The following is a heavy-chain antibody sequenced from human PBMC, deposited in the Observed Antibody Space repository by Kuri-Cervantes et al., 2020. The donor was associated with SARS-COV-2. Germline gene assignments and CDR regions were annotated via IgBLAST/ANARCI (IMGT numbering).Heavy chain of an antibody. J-gene: IGHJ4*02. D-gene: IGHD1-26*01. CDR3: ARHEWEPYYFDY. Sequence: GSLRLSCTVSGGSISSSIDYWGWIRQPPGQGLEWIGSIYYSGSTYYNPSLKCRVTISVDTSKNQFSLKLSSVTAADTAVYYCARHEWEPYYFDYWGQGTLVTVSS. CDR1: GGSISSSIDY. V-gene: IGHV4-39*01. CDR2: IYYSGST.